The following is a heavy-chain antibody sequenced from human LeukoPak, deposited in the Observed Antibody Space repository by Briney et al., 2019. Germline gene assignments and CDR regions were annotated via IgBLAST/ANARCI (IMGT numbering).Heavy chain of an antibody. D-gene: IGHD5-12*01. CDR3: AKALIFIVATQAFDY. CDR1: GFTFTSYG. CDR2: ITSSGVST. Sequence: GGSLRLSCAASGFTFTSYGMSWARQVPGKGLEWVSAITSSGVSTYYADSVKGRFTISRDNSKNTLYLQMNSLRAEDTAVYYCAKALIFIVATQAFDYWGQGTLVTVSS. J-gene: IGHJ4*02. V-gene: IGHV3-23*01.